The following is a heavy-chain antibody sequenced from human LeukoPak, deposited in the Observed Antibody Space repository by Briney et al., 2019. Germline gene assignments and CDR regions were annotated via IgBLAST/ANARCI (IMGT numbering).Heavy chain of an antibody. V-gene: IGHV1-8*01. CDR2: MNPNSGNT. CDR1: GYTFTSYD. J-gene: IGHJ4*02. CDR3: ARVRYYYXSSDY. Sequence: ASVKVSCKASGYTFTSYDINWVRQATGQGLEWMGWMNPNSGNTGYAQKFQGRVTMTRNTSISTAYMELRSLRSEDTAVDYCARVRYYYXSSDYWGQGTLVTVSS. D-gene: IGHD3-22*01.